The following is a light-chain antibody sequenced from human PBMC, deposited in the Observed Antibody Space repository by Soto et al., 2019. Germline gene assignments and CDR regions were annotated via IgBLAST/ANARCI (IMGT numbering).Light chain of an antibody. CDR3: QQLNSYPLT. J-gene: IGKJ4*01. V-gene: IGKV1-9*01. CDR1: QGISSY. CDR2: AAS. Sequence: DIQLTQSPSFLSASVGDRVTITCRASQGISSYLAWYQQKPGKAPKLLIYAASTLQSGVPSRFSGSGSGTEFTLTISSLQPEDSATYYCQQLNSYPLTFVGGTKVEIK.